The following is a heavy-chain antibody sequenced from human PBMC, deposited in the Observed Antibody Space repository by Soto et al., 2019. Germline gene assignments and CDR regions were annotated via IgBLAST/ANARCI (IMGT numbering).Heavy chain of an antibody. J-gene: IGHJ3*02. D-gene: IGHD3-22*01. CDR1: GFSLSTSGMC. V-gene: IGHV2-70*01. CDR2: IDWDDDK. CDR3: ARMDRSYYYDSSGYVFDI. Sequence: SGPTLVNPTQTLTLPCTFSGFSLSTSGMCVSWIRQPPGKALEWLALIDWDDDKYYSTSLKTRLTISKDTSKNQVVLTMTNMDPVDTATYYSARMDRSYYYDSSGYVFDIWGQGTMVTVSS.